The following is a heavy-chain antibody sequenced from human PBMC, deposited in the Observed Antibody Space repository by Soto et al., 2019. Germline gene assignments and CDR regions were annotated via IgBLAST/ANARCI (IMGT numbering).Heavy chain of an antibody. CDR2: ISGSGGST. J-gene: IGHJ4*02. CDR3: AKRASGSYFDY. V-gene: IGHV3-23*01. D-gene: IGHD3-10*01. Sequence: EVQLLESGGGLVQPGGSLRLSCAASGFTFSNYAMNWVRQAPGKGLEWISVISGSGGSTYYADSVKGRFTISRDNSKNTLYLQMNSLRAEETAVYYCAKRASGSYFDYWSQGTLVTVSS. CDR1: GFTFSNYA.